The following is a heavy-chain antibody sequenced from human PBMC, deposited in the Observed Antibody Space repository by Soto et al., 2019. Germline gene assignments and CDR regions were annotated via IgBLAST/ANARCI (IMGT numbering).Heavy chain of an antibody. Sequence: QVQLVQSGAEVKKSGASVKVSCKASEYTFTSYDTNWVRQATGQGLEWMGWMNPNSGNTGYAQKFQGRVTMTRNTSISAAYMELSSLRYEDTAVYYCARERSAAGTGWFDPWGQGTLVTVSS. CDR3: ARERSAAGTGWFDP. CDR2: MNPNSGNT. V-gene: IGHV1-8*01. J-gene: IGHJ5*02. D-gene: IGHD6-13*01. CDR1: EYTFTSYD.